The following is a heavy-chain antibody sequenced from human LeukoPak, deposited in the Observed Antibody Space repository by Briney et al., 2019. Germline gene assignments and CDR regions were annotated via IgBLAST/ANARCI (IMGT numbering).Heavy chain of an antibody. CDR3: ARVVEMATFWEVDY. Sequence: SETLSLTCAVYGGSFSGYYWSWIRQPPGKGLEWIGEINHSGSTNYNPSLKSRVTISVDTSKNQFSLKLSSVTAADTAVYYCARVVEMATFWEVDYWGQGTLVTVSS. CDR1: GGSFSGYY. J-gene: IGHJ4*02. V-gene: IGHV4-34*01. CDR2: INHSGST. D-gene: IGHD5-24*01.